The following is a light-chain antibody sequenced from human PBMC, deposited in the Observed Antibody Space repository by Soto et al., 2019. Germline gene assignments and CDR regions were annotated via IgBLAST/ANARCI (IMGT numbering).Light chain of an antibody. CDR1: SGHSNYA. Sequence: QPVLTQSPSASASLGASVKLTCTLSSGHSNYAIAWHQQQPEKGPRYLMKLNSDGSHTKGDGIPDRFSGSSSGAERYLTISSLQSEDEADYYCQTWDTDIHVVFGGGTQLTVL. V-gene: IGLV4-69*01. J-gene: IGLJ7*01. CDR3: QTWDTDIHVV. CDR2: LNSDGSH.